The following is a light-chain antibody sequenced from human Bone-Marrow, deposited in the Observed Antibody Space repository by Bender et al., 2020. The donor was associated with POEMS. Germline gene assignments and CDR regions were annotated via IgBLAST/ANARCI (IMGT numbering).Light chain of an antibody. CDR3: ATWHDSLNGWV. CDR2: NTN. J-gene: IGLJ3*02. CDR1: GFNVGDNS. Sequence: QSVLTQPPSASGTPGQRVTISCSGSGFNVGDNSVNWYQQFPGTAPKVLIYNTNQRPSGVPDRFSGSKSGTSASLAISALQSEDEGDYYCATWHDSLNGWVFGGGTKLAVL. V-gene: IGLV1-44*01.